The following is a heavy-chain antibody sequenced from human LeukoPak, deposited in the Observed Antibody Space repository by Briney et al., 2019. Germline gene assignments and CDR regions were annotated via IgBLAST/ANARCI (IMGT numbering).Heavy chain of an antibody. CDR1: GFTFSNYG. CDR2: TQYDGGNT. J-gene: IGHJ6*03. Sequence: SGGSLRLSCAASGFTFSNYGMHWVRQAPGKGLEWVAFTQYDGGNTHYADSVKGRFSISRDNSKNTLYLQMNILRAEDTAVYYCAKDAFSTVYYYYYYMDVWGKGTTVTVSS. CDR3: AKDAFSTVYYYYYYMDV. V-gene: IGHV3-30*02. D-gene: IGHD2/OR15-2a*01.